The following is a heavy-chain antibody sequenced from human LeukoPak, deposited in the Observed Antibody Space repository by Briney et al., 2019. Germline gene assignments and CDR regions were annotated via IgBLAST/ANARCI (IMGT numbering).Heavy chain of an antibody. Sequence: RGSRRPSCAAYASTFSSYAMSWVRPAQGKGLEVVSAIMGSGCSTYYADSVKGRFAISRDNSKNTLYLQMKSLRAGDTAVYYCASYGSGSYFDYWGQGTLVTVSS. CDR3: ASYGSGSYFDY. J-gene: IGHJ4*02. D-gene: IGHD3-10*01. CDR1: ASTFSSYA. V-gene: IGHV3-23*01. CDR2: IMGSGCST.